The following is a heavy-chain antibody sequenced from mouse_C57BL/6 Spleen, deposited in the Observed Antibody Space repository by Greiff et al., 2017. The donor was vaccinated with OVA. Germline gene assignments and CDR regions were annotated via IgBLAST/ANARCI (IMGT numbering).Heavy chain of an antibody. CDR3: ARRGDYDGGYWYFDV. CDR1: GYTFTSHW. J-gene: IGHJ1*03. D-gene: IGHD2-4*01. Sequence: QVQLQQSGAELVRPGSSVKLSCKASGYTFTSHWMHWVKQRPIQGLEWIGNIDPSDSETHYNQKFKDKATLTVDKSSSTAYMQLSSLTSEDSAVYYCARRGDYDGGYWYFDVWGTGTTVTVSS. CDR2: IDPSDSET. V-gene: IGHV1-52*01.